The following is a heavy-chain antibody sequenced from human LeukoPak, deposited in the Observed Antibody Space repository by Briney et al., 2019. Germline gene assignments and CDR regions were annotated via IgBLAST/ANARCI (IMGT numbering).Heavy chain of an antibody. CDR2: IYHSGST. V-gene: IGHV4-4*02. Sequence: SETLSLTCAVSGGSISSSNWWSWVRQPPGKGLEWIGEIYHSGSTNYNPSLKSRVTISVDKSKNQFSLKLSSVTAADTAVYYCARGGGGCSSTSCPEYYWGQGTLVTVSS. J-gene: IGHJ4*02. CDR1: GGSISSSNW. CDR3: ARGGGGCSSTSCPEYY. D-gene: IGHD2-2*01.